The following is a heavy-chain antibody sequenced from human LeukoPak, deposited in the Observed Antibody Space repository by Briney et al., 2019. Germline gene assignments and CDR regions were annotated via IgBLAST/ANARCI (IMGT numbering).Heavy chain of an antibody. V-gene: IGHV4-4*07. J-gene: IGHJ4*02. CDR2: IYTSGST. D-gene: IGHD6-6*01. CDR1: GGSISSYY. CDR3: ARDSAYGSSYDY. Sequence: SETLSLTCTVSGGSISSYYWSWIRQPAGKGLEWIGRIYTSGSTNYNPALKSRVTMSVDTSKNQFSLKLSSVTAADTAVYYCARDSAYGSSYDYWGQGTLVTVSS.